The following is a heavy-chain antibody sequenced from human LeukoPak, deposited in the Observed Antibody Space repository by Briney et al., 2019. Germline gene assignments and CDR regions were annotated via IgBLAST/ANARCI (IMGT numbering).Heavy chain of an antibody. D-gene: IGHD3-9*01. CDR3: ARELRVLRYFDWSYGDY. J-gene: IGHJ4*02. CDR1: GGSIRSSYYY. Sequence: SETLSLTCTVSGGSIRSSYYYWGWIRQPPGKGLEWIGSIYDSGSTYYNPSLKSRVTISVDTSKNQFSLKLNSVTAADTAVYYCARELRVLRYFDWSYGDYWGQGTLVTVSS. V-gene: IGHV4-39*02. CDR2: IYDSGST.